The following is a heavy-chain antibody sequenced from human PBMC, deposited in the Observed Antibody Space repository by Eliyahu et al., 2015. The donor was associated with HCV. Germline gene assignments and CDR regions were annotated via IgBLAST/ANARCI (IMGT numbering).Heavy chain of an antibody. V-gene: IGHV3-11*06. D-gene: IGHD6-19*01. CDR3: ARRPVAGGPDY. CDR2: ISGSSSFT. Sequence: QVQLVESGGGLVKPGGSLRLSCAASGFPFSDYYMTWIRQAPGKGLEWLSYISGSSSFTNYADSVKGRFTISRDNAKNSLYLQMNSLRAEDTAVYYCARRPVAGGPDYWGQGTLVTVSS. CDR1: GFPFSDYY. J-gene: IGHJ4*02.